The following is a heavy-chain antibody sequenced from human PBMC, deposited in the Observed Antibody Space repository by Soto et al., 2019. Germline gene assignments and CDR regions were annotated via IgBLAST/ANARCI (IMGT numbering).Heavy chain of an antibody. D-gene: IGHD6-19*01. J-gene: IGHJ5*02. CDR2: IRSKANSYAT. CDR1: GSTFGAPA. V-gene: IGHV3-73*02. CDR3: TRRWLVGVVWFDP. Sequence: EVQLVESGGGLFQLGGPRKPSCPASGSTFGAPARHWVRRASGKGLEWVGRIRSKANSYATAYAASVKGRFTISRDDSKNTAYLQMNSLKTEDTAVYYCTRRWLVGVVWFDPWGQGTLVTVSS.